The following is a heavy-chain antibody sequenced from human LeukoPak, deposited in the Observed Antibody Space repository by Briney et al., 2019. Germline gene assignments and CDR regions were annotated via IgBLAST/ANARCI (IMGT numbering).Heavy chain of an antibody. J-gene: IGHJ4*02. D-gene: IGHD1-26*01. Sequence: GGSLRLSCTVSGFTVSSNSMSWVRQAPGKGLEWVSFIYSDNTHYSDSVKGRFTISRDNSNNTLYLQMNSLRAEDTAVYYCAGGGGVGAKYWGQGTLVTASP. CDR3: AGGGGVGAKY. CDR2: IYSDNT. V-gene: IGHV3-53*01. CDR1: GFTVSSNS.